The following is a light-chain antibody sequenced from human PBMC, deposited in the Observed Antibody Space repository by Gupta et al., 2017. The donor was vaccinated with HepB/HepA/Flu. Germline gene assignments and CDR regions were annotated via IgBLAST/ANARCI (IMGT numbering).Light chain of an antibody. V-gene: IGKV3-20*01. Sequence: DIVLTPSPGTLSLSPGERATLSCKASKSVSSIYLAWYQQKPGQAPRLLIYGASSRATGIPDRFSDSGSGTDFTLTISRLEPEDFAVYYCQQYGSSPPSTFGQGTRLEIK. CDR2: GAS. CDR1: KSVSSIY. CDR3: QQYGSSPPST. J-gene: IGKJ5*01.